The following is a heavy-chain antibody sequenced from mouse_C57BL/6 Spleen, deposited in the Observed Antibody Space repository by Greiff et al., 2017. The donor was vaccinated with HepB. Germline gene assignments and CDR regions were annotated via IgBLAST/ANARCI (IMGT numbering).Heavy chain of an antibody. Sequence: EVQLQESGPGMVKPSQSLSLTCTVTGYSITSGYDWHWIRHFPGNKLEWMGYISYSGSTNYNPSLKSRISITHDTSKNHFFLKLNSVTTEDTATYDCAREGGSSNWYFDVWGTGTTVTVSS. V-gene: IGHV3-1*01. CDR2: ISYSGST. J-gene: IGHJ1*03. D-gene: IGHD1-1*01. CDR3: AREGGSSNWYFDV. CDR1: GYSITSGYD.